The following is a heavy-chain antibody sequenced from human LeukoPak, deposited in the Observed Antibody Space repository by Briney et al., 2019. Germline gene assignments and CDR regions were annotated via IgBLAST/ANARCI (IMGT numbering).Heavy chain of an antibody. CDR2: IYTSGST. D-gene: IGHD3-22*01. CDR3: AQTYYYDSSGYTPIDAFDI. CDR1: GGSISSYY. V-gene: IGHV4-4*07. J-gene: IGHJ3*02. Sequence: SETLSLTCTVSGGSISSYYWSWIRQPAGKGLKWIGRIYTSGSTNYNPSLKSRVTMSVDTSKNQFSLKLSSVTAADTAVYYCAQTYYYDSSGYTPIDAFDIWGQGTMVTVSS.